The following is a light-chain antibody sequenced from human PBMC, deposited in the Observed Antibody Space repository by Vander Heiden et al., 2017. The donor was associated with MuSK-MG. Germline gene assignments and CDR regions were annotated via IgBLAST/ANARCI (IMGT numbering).Light chain of an antibody. CDR1: SSDVGSYNL. CDR3: CSYAGSGTFGYV. CDR2: EGS. J-gene: IGLJ1*01. Sequence: SALTQPASVSGSPGQSITIACTGTSSDVGSYNLVSWYQQHPGKAPKRMIYEGSKRRSGVSNRFSGSQSGNTASLTTSGLQAEDGTEYYCCSYAGSGTFGYVFGGGTKVTVL. V-gene: IGLV2-23*03.